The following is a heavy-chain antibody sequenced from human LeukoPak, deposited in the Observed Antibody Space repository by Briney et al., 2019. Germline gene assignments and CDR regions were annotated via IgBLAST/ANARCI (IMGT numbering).Heavy chain of an antibody. CDR2: ISSGSSTT. D-gene: IGHD6-6*01. J-gene: IGHJ4*02. V-gene: IGHV3-48*01. Sequence: GGSLRLSCAASGFTFSSYSMNWVRQAPGKGLEWVSYISSGSSTTYYADSAKGRFTISRDNAKNSLYLQMNSLRAEDTAVYYCARDIIATPPGYWGQGTLVTVSS. CDR3: ARDIIATPPGY. CDR1: GFTFSSYS.